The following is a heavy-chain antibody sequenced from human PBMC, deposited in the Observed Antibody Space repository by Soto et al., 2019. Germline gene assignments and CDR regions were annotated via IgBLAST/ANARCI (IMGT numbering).Heavy chain of an antibody. V-gene: IGHV3-43*01. CDR3: AKGITMFGVVIDWYDSYGMDV. CDR1: GFTFDDYT. J-gene: IGHJ6*02. Sequence: GGSLRLSCAASGFTFDDYTMHWVRQAPGKGLEWVSLISWDGGSTYYADSVKGRFTISRDNSKNSLYLQMNSLRTEDTALYYCAKGITMFGVVIDWYDSYGMDVWGQGTTVTVSS. D-gene: IGHD3-3*01. CDR2: ISWDGGST.